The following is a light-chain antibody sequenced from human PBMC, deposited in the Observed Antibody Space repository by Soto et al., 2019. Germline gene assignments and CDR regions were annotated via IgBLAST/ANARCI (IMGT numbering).Light chain of an antibody. J-gene: IGLJ1*01. CDR2: EAS. Sequence: ALTQPPSVSGSPGQSVTISCAGTSTDFVTYNRVSWYQQPPGTAPKLIVYEASNRPSGVPDRFSGSKSGNTASLTISGLQAADEADYYCSLYTSENTYVFGTGTKVTVL. CDR1: STDFVTYNR. V-gene: IGLV2-18*01. CDR3: SLYTSENTYV.